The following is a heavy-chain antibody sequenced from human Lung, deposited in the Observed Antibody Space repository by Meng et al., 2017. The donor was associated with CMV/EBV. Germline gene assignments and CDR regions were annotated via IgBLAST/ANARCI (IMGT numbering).Heavy chain of an antibody. D-gene: IGHD2-2*01. Sequence: SDTLSLTCAVYGGSFSGYFWSWIRQPPGKGLEWIGEINHSGSTNYNPSLKSRVTISVDTSKNQFFLKLSSVTAADTAVYYCARGTVTSRVIVPPFAIKIVYGMDVWGQGTTVTVSS. J-gene: IGHJ6*02. CDR2: INHSGST. CDR1: GGSFSGYF. CDR3: ARGTVTSRVIVPPFAIKIVYGMDV. V-gene: IGHV4-34*01.